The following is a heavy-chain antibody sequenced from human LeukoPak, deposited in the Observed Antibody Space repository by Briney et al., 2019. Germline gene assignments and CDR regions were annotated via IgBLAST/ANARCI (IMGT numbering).Heavy chain of an antibody. CDR2: IYSGGST. V-gene: IGHV3-53*01. D-gene: IGHD6-13*01. J-gene: IGHJ3*02. CDR3: AREGIEVAAAGTMWAFDI. Sequence: SGGSLRLSCAASGFTVSSNYMSWVRQAPGKGLEWVSVIYSGGSTYYADSVKGRFTISRDNSKNTLYLQMNSLRAEDTAVYYCAREGIEVAAAGTMWAFDIWGQGTMVTVSS. CDR1: GFTVSSNY.